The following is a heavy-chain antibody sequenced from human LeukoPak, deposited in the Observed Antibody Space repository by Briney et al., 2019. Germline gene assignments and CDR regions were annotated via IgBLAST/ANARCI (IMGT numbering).Heavy chain of an antibody. Sequence: SETLSLTCTVSGGSISSYYWSWIRQPPGKGLEWIGYIYYSGSTNCNPSLKSRVTISVDTSKNQFSLKLSSVTAADTAVYYCARGRYYYDSSGYPIYDAFDIWGQGTMVTVSS. CDR3: ARGRYYYDSSGYPIYDAFDI. J-gene: IGHJ3*02. CDR2: IYYSGST. CDR1: GGSISSYY. D-gene: IGHD3-22*01. V-gene: IGHV4-59*01.